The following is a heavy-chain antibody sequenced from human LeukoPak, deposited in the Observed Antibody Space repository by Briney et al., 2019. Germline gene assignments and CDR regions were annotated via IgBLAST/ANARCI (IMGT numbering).Heavy chain of an antibody. V-gene: IGHV1-2*02. CDR1: GYTFTVYY. CDR3: ARDRLQLWGLDY. Sequence: ASVTVSFKASGYTFTVYYMHWVRQAPGQGLEWMGWINPNSGGTNYAQKFQGRVTMTRDTSISTAYMELSRLRSDDTAVYYCARDRLQLWGLDYWGQGTLVTVSS. J-gene: IGHJ4*02. D-gene: IGHD5-18*01. CDR2: INPNSGGT.